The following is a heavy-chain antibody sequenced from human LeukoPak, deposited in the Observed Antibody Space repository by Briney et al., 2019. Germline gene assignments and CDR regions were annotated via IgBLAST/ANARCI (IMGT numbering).Heavy chain of an antibody. CDR1: GYSISSGYY. D-gene: IGHD1-26*01. J-gene: IGHJ4*02. CDR2: IYHSGST. Sequence: SSETLSLTCTVSGYSISSGYYWGWIRQPPGKGLEWIGSIYHSGSTYYNPSLKSRVTISVDTSKNQFSLKLSSVTAADTAVYYCARGSIVGASFDYWGQGTLVTVSS. CDR3: ARGSIVGASFDY. V-gene: IGHV4-38-2*02.